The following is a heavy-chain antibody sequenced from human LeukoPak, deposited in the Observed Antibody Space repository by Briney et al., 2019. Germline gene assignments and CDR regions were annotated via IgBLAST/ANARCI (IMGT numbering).Heavy chain of an antibody. CDR2: ISSSGSTI. D-gene: IGHD3-10*01. Sequence: PGGSLRLSCAASGFTFSSYEMNWVRQAPGKGLEWVSYISSSGSTIYYADSVNGRFTISRDNAKNSLYLQMNSLRAGDTAVYYCASYCSSTSCYHYYGSGSYYSWGQGTLVTVSS. CDR3: ASYCSSTSCYHYYGSGSYYS. J-gene: IGHJ5*02. CDR1: GFTFSSYE. V-gene: IGHV3-48*03.